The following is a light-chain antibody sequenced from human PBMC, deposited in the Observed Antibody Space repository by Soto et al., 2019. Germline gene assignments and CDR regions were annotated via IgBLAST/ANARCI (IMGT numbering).Light chain of an antibody. CDR1: QRVSGGF. J-gene: IGKJ1*01. V-gene: IGKV3D-20*01. CDR3: QQYGSSPS. CDR2: DTS. Sequence: IVLTQSPATLSLSPGERATLYCGASQRVSGGFLAWDQQKPGPAPRLILYDTSFRATGIPDRFSGSGSGTDFTLTISRLDAEDFAVYYCQQYGSSPSFGQGIKVDI.